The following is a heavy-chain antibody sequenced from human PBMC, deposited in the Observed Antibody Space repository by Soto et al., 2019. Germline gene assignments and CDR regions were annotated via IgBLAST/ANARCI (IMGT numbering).Heavy chain of an antibody. Sequence: GESLKISCKGSGYTFTTYWITWVRQMPGKGLEWMGRIDPSDSHTNYSPSFQGHVRFSVDKSISTAYLHWSSLEAADTAMYYCASLIRGNAVYYFDFWGPGTPVTVSS. V-gene: IGHV5-10-1*01. CDR2: IDPSDSHT. CDR1: GYTFTTYW. CDR3: ASLIRGNAVYYFDF. D-gene: IGHD2-2*01. J-gene: IGHJ4*02.